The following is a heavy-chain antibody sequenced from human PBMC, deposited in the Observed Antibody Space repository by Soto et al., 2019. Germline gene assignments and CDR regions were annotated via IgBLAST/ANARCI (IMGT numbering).Heavy chain of an antibody. Sequence: SETLSLTCAIYNSSLGAFHWTWIRQPPGKGLEWIGELIHGGSTNYNPSLKSRVTFSLDTSKSQFSLHVMSVTAADTAVYYCARSPLSYDYVRQTWREVGDSFDVWGRGTLVTVS. CDR3: ARSPLSYDYVRQTWREVGDSFDV. J-gene: IGHJ3*01. CDR1: NSSLGAFH. V-gene: IGHV4-34*12. CDR2: LIHGGST. D-gene: IGHD3-10*02.